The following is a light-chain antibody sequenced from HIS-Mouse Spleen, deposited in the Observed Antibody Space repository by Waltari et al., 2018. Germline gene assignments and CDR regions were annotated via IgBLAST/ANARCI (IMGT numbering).Light chain of an antibody. CDR1: KLGDKY. Sequence: SYELTQPPPVSVSPGQPASITCSGDKLGDKYACWYQQKPGQSPVLVIYQDSKRTSGIPERFSGSNSGNTATLTISGTQAMDEADYYCQAWDSSVVFGGGTKLTVL. CDR3: QAWDSSVV. V-gene: IGLV3-1*01. CDR2: QDS. J-gene: IGLJ2*01.